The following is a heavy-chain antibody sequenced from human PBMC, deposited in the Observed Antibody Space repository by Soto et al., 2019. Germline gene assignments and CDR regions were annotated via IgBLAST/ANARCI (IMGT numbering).Heavy chain of an antibody. V-gene: IGHV1-69*02. D-gene: IGHD5-12*01. J-gene: IGHJ4*02. Sequence: QVQLVQSGAEVKKLGSSVKVSCKASGSTFSNHIITWVRQAPGQGLEWMGRIIPILDITNYAQKFQGRVTITADKSSTTAYMEVSSLSSEDTSVYYCARDSPIGITFSDHDDIASWGQGTLVTVSS. CDR1: GSTFSNHI. CDR3: ARDSPIGITFSDHDDIAS. CDR2: IIPILDIT.